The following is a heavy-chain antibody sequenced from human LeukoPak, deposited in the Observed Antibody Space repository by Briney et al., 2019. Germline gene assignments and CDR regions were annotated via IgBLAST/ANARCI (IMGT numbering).Heavy chain of an antibody. CDR3: ARGLDY. V-gene: IGHV1-2*02. CDR1: GYTFTKYY. J-gene: IGHJ4*02. CDR2: IDPDSGGT. Sequence: ASVKVSCKAYGYTFTKYYMHWVRQAPGQGLEWMGWIDPDSGGTNYAQKFQGRVTMTRNTSISTAYMELSSLRSEDTAVYYCARGLDYWGQGTLVTVSS.